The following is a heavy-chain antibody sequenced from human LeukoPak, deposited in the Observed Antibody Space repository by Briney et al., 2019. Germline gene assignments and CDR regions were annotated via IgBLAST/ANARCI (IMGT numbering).Heavy chain of an antibody. Sequence: PSETLSLTCAVYGGSFSGYYWSWIRQPPGKGPEWIGEINHSGSTNYNPSLKSRVTISVDTSKNQFSLKLSSVTAADAAVYYCARHGIAAPPGGGVDYWGQGTLVTVSS. CDR3: ARHGIAAPPGGGVDY. J-gene: IGHJ4*02. V-gene: IGHV4-34*01. CDR1: GGSFSGYY. D-gene: IGHD6-13*01. CDR2: INHSGST.